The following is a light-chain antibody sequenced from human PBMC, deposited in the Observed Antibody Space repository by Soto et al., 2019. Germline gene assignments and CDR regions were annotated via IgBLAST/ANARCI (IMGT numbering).Light chain of an antibody. CDR2: ASS. J-gene: IGKJ1*01. CDR1: QSISIY. V-gene: IGKV1-39*01. Sequence: DIQMTQSPSSLSASVGYRVTITCRTSQSISIYLNWYQQIPGKAPKLLIYASSNLHTGVPSRFSGSASGTDFTLTISSLQPEDSATYYFQQTYSNPRTFGQGTNVEIK. CDR3: QQTYSNPRT.